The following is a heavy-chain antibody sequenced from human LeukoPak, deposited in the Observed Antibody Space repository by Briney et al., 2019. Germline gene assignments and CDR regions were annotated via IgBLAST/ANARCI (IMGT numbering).Heavy chain of an antibody. CDR1: GFPLSTSGMC. J-gene: IGHJ4*02. CDR3: ARISYSSSPY. CDR2: IDWDDDK. V-gene: IGHV2-70*11. D-gene: IGHD6-6*01. Sequence: SGPALVKPTQTLTLTCTFSGFPLSTSGMCVSWIRQPPGKALEWLARIDWDDDKYYSTSLKTRLTISKDTSKNQVVLTMTNMAPVDTATYYCARISYSSSPYWGQGTLVTVSS.